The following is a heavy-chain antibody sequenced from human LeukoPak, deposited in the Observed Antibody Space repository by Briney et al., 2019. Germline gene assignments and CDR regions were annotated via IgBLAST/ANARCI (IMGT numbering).Heavy chain of an antibody. CDR1: GFTFSTYA. CDR2: ISGSTGRT. J-gene: IGHJ4*02. Sequence: GGTLRLSCAASGFTFSTYAMSWVRQAPGKGLEWVSAISGSTGRTYYADSVKGRFTISRDNSKNTLYLQMNNLRAEDTAVYYCAPRVVGSAPFDYWGQGTLVTVSS. D-gene: IGHD2-15*01. CDR3: APRVVGSAPFDY. V-gene: IGHV3-23*01.